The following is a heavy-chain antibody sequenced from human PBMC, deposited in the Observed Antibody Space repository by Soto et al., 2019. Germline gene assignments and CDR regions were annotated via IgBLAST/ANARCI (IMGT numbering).Heavy chain of an antibody. V-gene: IGHV3-9*01. CDR1: GFTFDDYA. D-gene: IGHD6-19*01. Sequence: EVQLVESGGGLVQPGRSLRLSCAASGFTFDDYAMHWVRQAPGKGLEWVSGISWNSGSIGYADSVKGRFTISRDNAKNSLYLQMNSLRAEDTALYYCAKDGGPYSSVPPAGMDVWGQGTTVTVSS. J-gene: IGHJ6*02. CDR2: ISWNSGSI. CDR3: AKDGGPYSSVPPAGMDV.